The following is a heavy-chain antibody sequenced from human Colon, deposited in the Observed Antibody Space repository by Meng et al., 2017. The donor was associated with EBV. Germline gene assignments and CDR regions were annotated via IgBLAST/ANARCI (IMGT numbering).Heavy chain of an antibody. D-gene: IGHD7-27*01. Sequence: QLRLHESGSGLVKPSQTLSLTCVVSDDSVTNGGYSWSWIRQPPGKGLEWIGYIYHSGSTKYNPSLKSRVTISVDTSKNQFSLKLSSVTAADTAVYYCARDTSTWGNKGLDHWGQGILVTVFS. J-gene: IGHJ4*02. CDR3: ARDTSTWGNKGLDH. V-gene: IGHV4-30-2*01. CDR2: IYHSGST. CDR1: DDSVTNGGYS.